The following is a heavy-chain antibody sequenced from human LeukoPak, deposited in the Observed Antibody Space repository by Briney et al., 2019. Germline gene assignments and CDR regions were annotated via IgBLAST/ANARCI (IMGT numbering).Heavy chain of an antibody. CDR2: INPFNADA. CDR1: GYIFRNYA. D-gene: IGHD2-2*01. J-gene: IGHJ4*02. Sequence: ASVKVSCKTSGYIFRNYAISWVRQAPGQGPEWVGRINPFNADAKYAQKFQGRVTMTTDTSTSTAYLELRSLRYDDTAVYYCARGGKSYAYWGQGTLVTVSS. V-gene: IGHV1-18*01. CDR3: ARGGKSYAY.